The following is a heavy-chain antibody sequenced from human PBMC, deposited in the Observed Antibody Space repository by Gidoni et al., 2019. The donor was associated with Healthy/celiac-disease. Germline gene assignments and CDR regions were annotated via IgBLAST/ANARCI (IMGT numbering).Heavy chain of an antibody. V-gene: IGHV4-59*01. J-gene: IGHJ4*02. CDR2: IYYSGST. D-gene: IGHD3-9*01. Sequence: QVQLQESGPGLVKPSETLSLTCTVSGGSISSYYWSWIRQPPGKGLEWIGYIYYSGSTNYNPSLKSRGTISVDTSKNQFSLKLSSVTAADTAVYYCARGDSLRLFDYWGQGTLVTVSS. CDR1: GGSISSYY. CDR3: ARGDSLRLFDY.